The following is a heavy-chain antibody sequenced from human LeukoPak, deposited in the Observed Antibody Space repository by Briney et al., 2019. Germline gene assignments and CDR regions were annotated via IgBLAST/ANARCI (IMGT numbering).Heavy chain of an antibody. CDR1: GGAFSSYA. CDR2: IIPIFGTA. Sequence: SVKVSCKASGGAFSSYAISWVRQAPGQGLEWMGGIIPIFGTANYAQKFQGRVTITTDESTSTAYMELSSLRSEDTAVYYCARDRGSSSGFDYWGQGTLVTVSS. CDR3: ARDRGSSSGFDY. D-gene: IGHD6-6*01. J-gene: IGHJ4*02. V-gene: IGHV1-69*05.